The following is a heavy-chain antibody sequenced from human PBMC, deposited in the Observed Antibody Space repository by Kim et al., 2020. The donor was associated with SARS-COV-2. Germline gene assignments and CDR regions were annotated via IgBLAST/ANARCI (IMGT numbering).Heavy chain of an antibody. CDR2: INHSGST. V-gene: IGHV4-34*01. CDR1: GGSFSGYY. J-gene: IGHJ5*02. D-gene: IGHD3-3*01. Sequence: SETLSLTCAVYGGSFSGYYWSWIRQPPGKGLEWIGEINHSGSTNYNPSLKSRVTISVDTSKNQFSLKLSSVTAADTAVYYCVRGLGRSGYTPDPWGQGTLVTVSS. CDR3: VRGLGRSGYTPDP.